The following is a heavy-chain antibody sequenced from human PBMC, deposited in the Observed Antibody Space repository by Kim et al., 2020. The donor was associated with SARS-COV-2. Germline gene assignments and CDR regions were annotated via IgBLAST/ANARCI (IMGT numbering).Heavy chain of an antibody. D-gene: IGHD5-18*01. V-gene: IGHV1-69*04. J-gene: IGHJ6*02. CDR3: ARDVDTAMYYYGMDV. CDR2: IIPILGIA. CDR1: GGTFSSYA. Sequence: SVKVSCKASGGTFSSYAISWVRQAPGQGLEWMGRIIPILGIANYAQKFQGRVTITADKSTSTAYMELSSLRSEDTAVYYCARDVDTAMYYYGMDVWGQGTTVTVSS.